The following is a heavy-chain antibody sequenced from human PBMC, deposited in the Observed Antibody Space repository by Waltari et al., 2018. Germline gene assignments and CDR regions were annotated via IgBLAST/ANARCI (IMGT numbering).Heavy chain of an antibody. CDR2: IHHSGST. Sequence: QVQLQQWGAGLLKPSETLSLTCAVYGGSFSGYYWSWIRQPPGKGLEWIGEIHHSGSTNYNPSLKSRVTISVDTSKNQFSLKLSSVTAADTAVYYCARAIAARRLNWFDPWGQGTLVTVSS. J-gene: IGHJ5*02. CDR3: ARAIAARRLNWFDP. D-gene: IGHD6-25*01. CDR1: GGSFSGYY. V-gene: IGHV4-34*01.